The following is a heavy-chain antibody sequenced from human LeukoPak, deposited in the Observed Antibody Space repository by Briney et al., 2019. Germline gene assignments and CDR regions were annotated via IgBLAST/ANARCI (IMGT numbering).Heavy chain of an antibody. Sequence: PSETLSLTCTVSGGSISSYYWSWIRQPPGKGLEWIGSIYHSGSTYYNPSLKSRVTISVDTSKNQFSLKLSSVTAADTAVYYCARVGVSYYYDSSGYSRFDYWGQGTLVTVSS. D-gene: IGHD3-22*01. CDR2: IYHSGST. CDR3: ARVGVSYYYDSSGYSRFDY. V-gene: IGHV4-38-2*02. J-gene: IGHJ4*02. CDR1: GGSISSYY.